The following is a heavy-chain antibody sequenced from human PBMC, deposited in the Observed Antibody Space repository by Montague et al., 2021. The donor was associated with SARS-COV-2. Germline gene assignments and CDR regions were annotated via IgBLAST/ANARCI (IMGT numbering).Heavy chain of an antibody. V-gene: IGHV5-51*01. CDR2: IYPGDSDT. CDR1: GYSFTSYW. CDR3: ARRNRGYSYGSQYYYYYYGMDV. J-gene: IGHJ6*02. D-gene: IGHD5-18*01. Sequence: QSGAEVKKPGESLKISCKGSGYSFTSYWIGWVRQMPGKGLEWMGIIYPGDSDTRCSPSFQGQVTISADKSISTAYLQWSSLKASDTAMYYCARRNRGYSYGSQYYYYYYGMDVWGQGTTVTVSS.